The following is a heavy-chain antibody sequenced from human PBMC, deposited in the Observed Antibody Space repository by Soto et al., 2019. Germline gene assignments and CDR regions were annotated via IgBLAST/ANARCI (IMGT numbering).Heavy chain of an antibody. Sequence: SETLSLTCTVSGGSISSGGYYWSWIRQHPGKGLEWIGYIYYSGSTYYNPSLKSRVTISVDTSKNQFSLKLSSVTAADTAVYYCASSDIVVVPAAMWDIWGQGTMVTVSS. CDR1: GGSISSGGYY. J-gene: IGHJ3*02. CDR2: IYYSGST. CDR3: ASSDIVVVPAAMWDI. D-gene: IGHD2-2*01. V-gene: IGHV4-31*03.